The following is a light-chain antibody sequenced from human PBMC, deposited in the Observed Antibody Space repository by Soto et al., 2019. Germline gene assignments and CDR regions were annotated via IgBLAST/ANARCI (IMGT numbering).Light chain of an antibody. Sequence: QSVLTQPPSASGSPGQSVTISCTGTSSDVGGYNYVSWYQQYPGKVPTLMIYEVSKRPSGVPDRFSGSKSGNTASLTVSGLQAEDEADYYCSSYGGSNNVLFGGGTKLTVL. CDR1: SSDVGGYNY. CDR2: EVS. CDR3: SSYGGSNNVL. J-gene: IGLJ2*01. V-gene: IGLV2-8*01.